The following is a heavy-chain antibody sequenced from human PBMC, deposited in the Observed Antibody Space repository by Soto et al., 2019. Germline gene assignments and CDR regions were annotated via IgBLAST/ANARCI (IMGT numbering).Heavy chain of an antibody. V-gene: IGHV1-3*01. D-gene: IGHD3-3*01. CDR2: INAGNGNT. Sequence: ASVKVSCKASGYTFTSYAMHWVRQAPGQRLEWMGWINAGNGNTKYSQKFQGRVTITRDTSASTAYMELSSLRSEDTVVYYCARVGTTIFGGNSYYYMAVWGKGTTVTVSS. J-gene: IGHJ6*03. CDR1: GYTFTSYA. CDR3: ARVGTTIFGGNSYYYMAV.